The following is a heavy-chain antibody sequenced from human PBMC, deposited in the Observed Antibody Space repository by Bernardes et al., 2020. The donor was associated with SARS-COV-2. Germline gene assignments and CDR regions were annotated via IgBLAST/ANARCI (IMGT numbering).Heavy chain of an antibody. V-gene: IGHV1-2*02. J-gene: IGHJ4*02. CDR2: IYPNSGGT. Sequence: ASVKVSCKTSGYTFTDHYIHWVRQTPGQGLEWMGWIYPNSGGTSYAQKFQGRVALTRDTSIATAYMDLSRLTSDDTAVYYCASVTYSSGSDFDSWGQGTLVTVSS. D-gene: IGHD6-25*01. CDR1: GYTFTDHY. CDR3: ASVTYSSGSDFDS.